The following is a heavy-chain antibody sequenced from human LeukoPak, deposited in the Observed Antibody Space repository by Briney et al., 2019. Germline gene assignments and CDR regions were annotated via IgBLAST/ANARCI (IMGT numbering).Heavy chain of an antibody. CDR3: ARGYYHFDY. Sequence: SETLSLTCTVSGGSISSYYWSWIRQPPGKGLEWIGYIYYSGGANYNASLKSRVTISVDTSKNQLSLKLSSVTAADTAVYYCARGYYHFDYWGQGTLVTVSS. J-gene: IGHJ4*02. CDR2: IYYSGGA. V-gene: IGHV4-59*01. CDR1: GGSISSYY. D-gene: IGHD1-26*01.